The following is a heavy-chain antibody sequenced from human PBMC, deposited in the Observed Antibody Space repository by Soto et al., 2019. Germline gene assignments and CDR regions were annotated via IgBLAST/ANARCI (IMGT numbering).Heavy chain of an antibody. Sequence: QVQLQQWGAGLLKPSETLSLTCAVYGGSFSGYYWSWIRQTPGKGLEWIGEINHSGSTNYNPSLKSRVTISVDTSKNQFSLKLSSVTAADTAVYYSARDRGDSNSWFDYWGQGTLVTVSS. V-gene: IGHV4-34*01. D-gene: IGHD6-13*01. CDR3: ARDRGDSNSWFDY. CDR2: INHSGST. J-gene: IGHJ4*02. CDR1: GGSFSGYY.